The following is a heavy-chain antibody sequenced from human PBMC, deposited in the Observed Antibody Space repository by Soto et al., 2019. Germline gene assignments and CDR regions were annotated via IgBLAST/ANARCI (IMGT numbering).Heavy chain of an antibody. Sequence: PSETLSLTCTVSGGSISSYYWSWIRQPAGKGLEWIGYIYYSGSTNYNPSLKSRVTISVDTSKNQFSLKLSSVTAADTAVYYCARDAPRYCSGTSCLNYYYYGMDVWGQGTTVTVSS. D-gene: IGHD2-2*01. V-gene: IGHV4-59*01. CDR3: ARDAPRYCSGTSCLNYYYYGMDV. CDR1: GGSISSYY. CDR2: IYYSGST. J-gene: IGHJ6*02.